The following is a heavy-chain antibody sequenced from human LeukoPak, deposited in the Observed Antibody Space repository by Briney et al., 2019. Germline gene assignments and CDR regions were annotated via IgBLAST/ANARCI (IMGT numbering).Heavy chain of an antibody. Sequence: ASVEVSCKASGGTFSSYAISWVRQAPGQGLEWMGGIIPIFGTANYAQKFQGRVTITADESTSTAYMELSSLRSEDTAVYYCAREENTAMVLRPWGQGTLVTVSS. CDR3: AREENTAMVLRP. J-gene: IGHJ5*02. CDR2: IIPIFGTA. V-gene: IGHV1-69*13. CDR1: GGTFSSYA. D-gene: IGHD5-18*01.